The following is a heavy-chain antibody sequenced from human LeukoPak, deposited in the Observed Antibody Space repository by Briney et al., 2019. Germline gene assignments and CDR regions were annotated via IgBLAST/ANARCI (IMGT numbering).Heavy chain of an antibody. J-gene: IGHJ6*02. V-gene: IGHV1-69*04. CDR1: GGTFSSYA. Sequence: ASVKVSCKASGGTFSSYAISWVRQAPGQGPEWMGRIIPILGIANYAQKFQGRVTITADKSTSTAYMELSSLRSEDTAVYYCARGQPSPYYYGMDVWGQGTTVTVSS. CDR2: IIPILGIA. CDR3: ARGQPSPYYYGMDV.